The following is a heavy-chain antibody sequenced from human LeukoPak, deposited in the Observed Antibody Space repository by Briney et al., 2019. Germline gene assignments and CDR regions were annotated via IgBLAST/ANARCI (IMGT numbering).Heavy chain of an antibody. CDR1: GYSFNTSW. J-gene: IGHJ4*02. V-gene: IGHV5-51*04. D-gene: IGHD3-10*01. CDR2: IYPGDSRT. CDR3: ARTRSDYSLTPFDY. Sequence: GESLKISCKGSGYSFNTSWIGWVRQMPGKGLEWMGIIYPGDSRTTYSPSFQGQVTISADKPISTAYLQWSSLKASDTAMYYCARTRSDYSLTPFDYWGQGTLVTVSS.